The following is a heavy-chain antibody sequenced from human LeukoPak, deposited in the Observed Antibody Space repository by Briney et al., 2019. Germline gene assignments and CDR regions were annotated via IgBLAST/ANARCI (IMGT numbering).Heavy chain of an antibody. D-gene: IGHD2-15*01. J-gene: IGHJ6*03. CDR1: GGSISSGAYY. Sequence: PSETLSLTCTVSGGSISSGAYYWTWILQPPGKALEWLGYIYYSGSTYYNPSLKSRVSLSVDTSRSQFSLKLSSVTAADTAVYYCARVVGYCSGGSCYLDYYYYYYMDVWGKGTTVTVSS. CDR2: IYYSGST. V-gene: IGHV4-30-4*01. CDR3: ARVVGYCSGGSCYLDYYYYYYMDV.